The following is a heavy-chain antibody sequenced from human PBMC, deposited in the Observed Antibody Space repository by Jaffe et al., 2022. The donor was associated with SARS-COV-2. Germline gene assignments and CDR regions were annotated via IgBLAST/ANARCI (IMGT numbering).Heavy chain of an antibody. CDR1: GFTFSSYA. V-gene: IGHV3-64*01. CDR3: ARSADSSSWFLGY. CDR2: VTSNGGST. Sequence: EVQLVESGGGLVQPGGSLRLSCAASGFTFSSYAMHWVRQAPGKGLEYVSAVTSNGGSTYHANSVKGRFTISRDNSKNTLYLQMGSLRAEDTAVYYCARSADSSSWFLGYWGQGTLVTVSS. D-gene: IGHD6-13*01. J-gene: IGHJ4*02.